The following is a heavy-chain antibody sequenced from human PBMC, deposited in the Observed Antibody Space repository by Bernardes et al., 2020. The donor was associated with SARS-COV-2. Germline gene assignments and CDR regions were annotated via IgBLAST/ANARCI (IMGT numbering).Heavy chain of an antibody. CDR1: GGSISSYY. Sequence: SETLSLTCTVSGGSISSYYWSWIRQRPGKGLEWIGYIYYSGSTNYNPSLKSRVTISVDTSKNQFSLKLSSVTAADTAVYYCARRASSGSYYMADAFDIWGQGTMVTVSS. CDR2: IYYSGST. V-gene: IGHV4-59*01. D-gene: IGHD3-10*01. CDR3: ARRASSGSYYMADAFDI. J-gene: IGHJ3*02.